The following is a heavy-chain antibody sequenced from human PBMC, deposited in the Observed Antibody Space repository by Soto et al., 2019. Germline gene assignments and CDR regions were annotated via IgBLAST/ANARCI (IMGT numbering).Heavy chain of an antibody. CDR3: ARSYNWYYDF. CDR2: MSGNGEWT. Sequence: EVQLLESGGGLVQPGGSLRLACAASGFTFSTYAMSCVRQAPGKGLEWVSAMSGNGEWTYYADSVKGRFTISSDTSKKSLYLQMNSLRAEDTALSSCARSYNWYYDFWGQGTLVTVSS. V-gene: IGHV3-23*01. D-gene: IGHD1-20*01. J-gene: IGHJ4*02. CDR1: GFTFSTYA.